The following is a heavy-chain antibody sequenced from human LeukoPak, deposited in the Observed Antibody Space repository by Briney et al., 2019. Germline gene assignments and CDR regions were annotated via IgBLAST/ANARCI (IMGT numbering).Heavy chain of an antibody. V-gene: IGHV1-24*01. CDR3: ATVSYRFNWFDP. D-gene: IGHD1-26*01. Sequence: ASVKVSCKVSGYTLTELSMHWVRQAPGKGLEWMGGFDPEDGETIYAQKFRGRVTMTEDTSTDTAYMELSSLRSEDTAVYFCATVSYRFNWFDPWGQGTLVTVSS. CDR1: GYTLTELS. J-gene: IGHJ5*02. CDR2: FDPEDGET.